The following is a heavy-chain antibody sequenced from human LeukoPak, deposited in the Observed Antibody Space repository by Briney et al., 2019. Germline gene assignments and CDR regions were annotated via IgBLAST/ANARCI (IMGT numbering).Heavy chain of an antibody. J-gene: IGHJ4*02. Sequence: SETLSLTCTVSGYSISSGYYWGWIRQPPGKGLEWIGSIYHSGSTYYNPSLRSRVTISVDTSKNQFSLKLSSVTAADTAVYYCARSYDYWGQGTLVTVSS. CDR3: ARSYDY. V-gene: IGHV4-38-2*02. CDR2: IYHSGST. CDR1: GYSISSGYY.